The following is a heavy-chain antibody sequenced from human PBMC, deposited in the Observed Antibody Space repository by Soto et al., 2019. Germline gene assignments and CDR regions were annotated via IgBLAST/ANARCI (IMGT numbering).Heavy chain of an antibody. CDR1: GFTFGDSY. CDR2: ISPGSRYP. Sequence: GSLRLSCAGSGFTFGDSYMGWIRQAPGKGLEWLSYISPGSRYPAYADSVKGRFTISRDNAKRSLYLQMMSLTAEDTAIYYCVRGGGGGLFDPWGQGTMVTVSS. D-gene: IGHD2-15*01. V-gene: IGHV3-11*06. CDR3: VRGGGGGLFDP. J-gene: IGHJ5*02.